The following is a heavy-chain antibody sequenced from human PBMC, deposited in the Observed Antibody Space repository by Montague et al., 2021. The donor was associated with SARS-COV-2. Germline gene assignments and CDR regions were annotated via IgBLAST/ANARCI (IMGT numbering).Heavy chain of an antibody. J-gene: IGHJ5*02. V-gene: IGHV4-61*01. CDR1: GGPVSSGIHY. CDR3: ARMVPSQYCPGGECYSSVRYWFDP. D-gene: IGHD2-8*02. Sequence: SETLSLTCTVSGGPVSSGIHYWSWIRQAPEKGLEWIGYIYYAGSTNYNPSLQSRVTISVDTSKNQFSLRLSSVTAADTAIYYCARMVPSQYCPGGECYSSVRYWFDPWGQGTPAIVSS. CDR2: IYYAGST.